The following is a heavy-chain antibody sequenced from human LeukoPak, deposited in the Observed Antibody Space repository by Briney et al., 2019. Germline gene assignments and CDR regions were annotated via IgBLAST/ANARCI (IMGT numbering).Heavy chain of an antibody. J-gene: IGHJ4*02. Sequence: SVKVSCKASGGTFSSYAISWVRQAPGQGLEWMGGIIPISGTANYAQKFQGRVTITADESTSTAYMELSSLRSEDTAVYYCARESRDGYNYFDYWGQGTLVTVSS. CDR2: IIPISGTA. V-gene: IGHV1-69*13. CDR1: GGTFSSYA. CDR3: ARESRDGYNYFDY. D-gene: IGHD5-24*01.